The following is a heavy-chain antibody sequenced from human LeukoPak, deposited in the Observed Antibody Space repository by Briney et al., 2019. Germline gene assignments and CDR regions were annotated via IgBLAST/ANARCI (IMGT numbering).Heavy chain of an antibody. CDR3: ARPSRDGYRYTFDY. CDR1: GASISSYY. V-gene: IGHV4-59*01. Sequence: SETLSLTCTVSGASISSYYWSWIRQPPGKGLEWIGYIYDSGRTNYNPSLKSRVTISVDTSKNQFSLKLNSVTAADTAVYYCARPSRDGYRYTFDYWGQGTLVTVSS. D-gene: IGHD5-24*01. J-gene: IGHJ4*02. CDR2: IYDSGRT.